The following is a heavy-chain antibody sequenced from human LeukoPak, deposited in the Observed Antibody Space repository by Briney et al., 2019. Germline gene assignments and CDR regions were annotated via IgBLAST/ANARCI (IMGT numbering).Heavy chain of an antibody. CDR1: GFTFSSYN. V-gene: IGHV3-21*01. D-gene: IGHD6-13*01. CDR3: ARVSLGAAAGISM. CDR2: ISSSSSYI. J-gene: IGHJ4*01. Sequence: PGGSLRLSCAASGFTFSSYNMNWVRQAPGKGLEWVSSISSSSSYIYYTDSVKGRFTISRDNAKNSLYLQMNSLRADDTAIYYCARVSLGAAAGISMWGQGTLVTVSS.